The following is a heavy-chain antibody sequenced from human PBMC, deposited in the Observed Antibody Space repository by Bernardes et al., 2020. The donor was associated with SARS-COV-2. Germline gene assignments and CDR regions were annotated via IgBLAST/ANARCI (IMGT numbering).Heavy chain of an antibody. CDR3: ANDAGVDVFFDY. D-gene: IGHD7-27*01. V-gene: IGHV3-23*01. J-gene: IGHJ4*02. CDR1: GFAFSDFG. CDR2: LNTDGENT. Sequence: VGSLSLSCVASGFAFSDFGMAWVRQAPGKGLEWVSTLNTDGENTHYADSVKGRFTISRDNSKNMLYLQMNSLRAEDTAVYYCANDAGVDVFFDYWGQGTLVTVSS.